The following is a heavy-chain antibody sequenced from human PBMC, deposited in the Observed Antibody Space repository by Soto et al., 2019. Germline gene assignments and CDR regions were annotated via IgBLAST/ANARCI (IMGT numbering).Heavy chain of an antibody. V-gene: IGHV4-31*03. CDR2: IYYSGST. D-gene: IGHD3-22*01. J-gene: IGHJ4*02. Sequence: PSETLSLTCTVSGGSISSGGYYWSWIRQHPGKGLEWIGYIYYSGSTYYNPSLKSRVTISVDTPKNQFSLKLSSVTAADTAVYYCARFGYSTNIGIDYWGQGTLVTVPQ. CDR1: GGSISSGGYY. CDR3: ARFGYSTNIGIDY.